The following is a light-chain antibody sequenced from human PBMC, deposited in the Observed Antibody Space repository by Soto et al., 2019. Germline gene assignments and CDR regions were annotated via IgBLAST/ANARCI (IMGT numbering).Light chain of an antibody. CDR3: SSFTSRFTFV. V-gene: IGLV2-14*01. J-gene: IGLJ1*01. CDR2: EVT. CDR1: RSDVGAYNY. Sequence: QSALTQPASVSGSPGQSIAISCTGTRSDVGAYNYVSWYQQHPGKAPKLMISEVTNRPSGVSDRFSGSKSGNTASLTISGRQAEDEADYYCSSFTSRFTFVFGTGTKVTV.